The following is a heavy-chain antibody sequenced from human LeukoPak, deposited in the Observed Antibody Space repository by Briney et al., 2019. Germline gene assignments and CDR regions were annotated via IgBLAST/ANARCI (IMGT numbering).Heavy chain of an antibody. CDR1: GGTFSSYA. Sequence: SVKASCKASGGTFSSYAISWVRQAPGQGLEWMGGIIPIFGTANYAQKFQGRVTITADESTSTAYMELSSLRSEDTAVYYCARVGEVYQLLLGSFDYWGQGTLVTVSS. J-gene: IGHJ4*02. CDR2: IIPIFGTA. V-gene: IGHV1-69*01. D-gene: IGHD2-2*01. CDR3: ARVGEVYQLLLGSFDY.